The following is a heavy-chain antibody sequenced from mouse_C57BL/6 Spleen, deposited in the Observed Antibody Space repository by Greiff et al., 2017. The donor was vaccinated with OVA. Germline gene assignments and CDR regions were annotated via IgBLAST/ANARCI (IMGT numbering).Heavy chain of an antibody. Sequence: EVQVVESGGDLVKPGGSLKLSCAASGFTFSSSGMSWVRQTPDKRLEWVATISSGGSYTYYPASVKGRFTISRDNAKNTLYLQMSSLKSEDTAMYYCAREGYFDVWGTGTTVTVSS. J-gene: IGHJ1*03. CDR2: ISSGGSYT. CDR3: AREGYFDV. V-gene: IGHV5-6*01. CDR1: GFTFSSSG.